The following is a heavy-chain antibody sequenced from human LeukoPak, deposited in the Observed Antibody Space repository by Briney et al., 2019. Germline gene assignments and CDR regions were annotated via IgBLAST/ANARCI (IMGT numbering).Heavy chain of an antibody. J-gene: IGHJ3*02. CDR3: ARRSSLDAFDI. CDR2: IYTSGST. V-gene: IGHV4-4*07. Sequence: YPSETLSLTCTVSGGSISSYYWSWIRQPAGKGLEWIGRIYTSGSTYYNPSLKSRVTISVDTSKNQFSLKVDSVTAADTAVYFCARRSSLDAFDIWGQGTMVTVSS. CDR1: GGSISSYY.